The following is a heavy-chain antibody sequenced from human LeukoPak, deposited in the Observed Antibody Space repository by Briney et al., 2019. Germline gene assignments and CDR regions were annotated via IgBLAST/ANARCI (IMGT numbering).Heavy chain of an antibody. CDR3: VRGGYGDYGRGS. V-gene: IGHV3-48*03. J-gene: IGHJ5*02. CDR1: GFTFRSYE. Sequence: GGSLRLSCVASGFTFRSYEMSWVRQAPGKGLEWIAYIYSSGSTTYYADSVKGRFTVSRDNAKNSLYLQMNSLRVEDTAVYYCVRGGYGDYGRGSWGQGTLLTVPS. CDR2: IYSSGSTT. D-gene: IGHD4-17*01.